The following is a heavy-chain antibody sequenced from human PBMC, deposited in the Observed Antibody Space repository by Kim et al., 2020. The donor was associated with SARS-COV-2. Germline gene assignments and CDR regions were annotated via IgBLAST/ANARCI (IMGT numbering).Heavy chain of an antibody. V-gene: IGHV3-21*01. CDR3: ERDPGNWNEQPFDY. CDR2: IRGSSSYI. Sequence: TSIRGSSSYIYYEASVKCRCTIPRDNAKNSLYLQMKSLRAEDTAVYYCERDPGNWNEQPFDYWGQGTLLTVSS. D-gene: IGHD1-1*01. J-gene: IGHJ4*02.